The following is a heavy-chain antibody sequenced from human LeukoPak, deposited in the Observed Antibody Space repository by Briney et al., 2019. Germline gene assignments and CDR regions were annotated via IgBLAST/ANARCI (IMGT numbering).Heavy chain of an antibody. CDR2: IRSTANGYAT. CDR1: GFTSSGSA. CDR3: TGNYYGSGSYADFDY. Sequence: GGSLRLSCAASGFTSSGSALHWVRQASGKGLEWVGRIRSTANGYATAYAASVKGRFTISRDDSKNTAYLQMESLKTEDTAVYYCTGNYYGSGSYADFDYWGQGTLVTVSS. V-gene: IGHV3-73*01. D-gene: IGHD3-10*01. J-gene: IGHJ4*02.